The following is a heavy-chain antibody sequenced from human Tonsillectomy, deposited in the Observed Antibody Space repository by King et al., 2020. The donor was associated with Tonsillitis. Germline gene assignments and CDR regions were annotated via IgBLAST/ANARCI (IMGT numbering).Heavy chain of an antibody. CDR1: GFTFSSYA. D-gene: IGHD5-12*01. J-gene: IGHJ6*01. CDR2: ISGSGGST. CDR3: AIVLSDYFFCYCGMGL. Sequence: VQLVESGGGLAQPGGSLRLSCAASGFTFSSYAMSWVRQAPGKGLEWVSAISGSGGSTYYAHSVKGRFTISRDNSNNTLYMQMNSLRAEDTAVYYCAIVLSDYFFCYCGMGLRGQGTP. V-gene: IGHV3-23*04.